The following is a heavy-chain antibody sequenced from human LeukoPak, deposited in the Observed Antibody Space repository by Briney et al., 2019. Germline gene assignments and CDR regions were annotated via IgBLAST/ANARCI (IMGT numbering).Heavy chain of an antibody. V-gene: IGHV1-18*01. D-gene: IGHD3-3*01. CDR2: ISAYNGNR. J-gene: IGHJ4*02. CDR3: AKAGDDFWSAV. Sequence: ASVTVSCKASGYTFISYGISWVRQAPGRGLEWMGWISAYNGNRNYAQKFQGRVTMTTDTSTSTAYMELRSLRSDDTALYYCAKAGDDFWSAVWGQGTLVTVSS. CDR1: GYTFISYG.